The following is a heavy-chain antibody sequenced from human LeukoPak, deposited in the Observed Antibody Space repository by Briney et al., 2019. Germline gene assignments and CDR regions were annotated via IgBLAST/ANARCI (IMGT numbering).Heavy chain of an antibody. CDR2: IYSGGST. CDR1: GFTVSSNY. Sequence: GGSLRLSCAASGFTVSSNYMSWVRQAPGKGLEWVSVIYSGGSTYYADSVKGRFTISRDNSKNTLYLQMNSLRPEDMAVYYCARARLAVTALDYWGQGTLVTVSS. CDR3: ARARLAVTALDY. J-gene: IGHJ4*02. D-gene: IGHD2-21*02. V-gene: IGHV3-53*05.